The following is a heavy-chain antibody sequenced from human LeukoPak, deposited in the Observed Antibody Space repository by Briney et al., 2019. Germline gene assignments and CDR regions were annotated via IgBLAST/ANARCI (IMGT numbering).Heavy chain of an antibody. CDR3: AKVLGYCSSTSCPRSAFDI. Sequence: PGGSLSLSCAASGFTFSSYGMRWVRQAPGKGLEWVSAISGSGGSTYYADSVKGRFTISRDNSKNTLYLQMNSLRSEDTAVYYCAKVLGYCSSTSCPRSAFDIWGQGTMVTVSS. J-gene: IGHJ3*02. CDR1: GFTFSSYG. D-gene: IGHD2-2*01. V-gene: IGHV3-23*01. CDR2: ISGSGGST.